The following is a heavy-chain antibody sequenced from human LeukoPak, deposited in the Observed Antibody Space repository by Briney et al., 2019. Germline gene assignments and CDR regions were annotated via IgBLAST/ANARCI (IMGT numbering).Heavy chain of an antibody. D-gene: IGHD3-9*01. CDR2: ISYSGST. V-gene: IGHV4-59*08. Sequence: SETLSLTCTVSGGSISSYYRSWIRQPPGKGLEWIGYISYSGSTNYNPSLKSRVTISVDTSKNQFSLKLSSVTAADTAVYYCARPGRDYDILTGYYHPPLWGQGTLVTVSS. CDR1: GGSISSYY. J-gene: IGHJ4*02. CDR3: ARPGRDYDILTGYYHPPL.